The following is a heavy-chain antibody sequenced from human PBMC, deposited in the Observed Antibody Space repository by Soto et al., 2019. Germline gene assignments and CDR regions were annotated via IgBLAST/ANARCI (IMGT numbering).Heavy chain of an antibody. Sequence: GGSLRLSCAGSGFTFSSYAMSWVRQAPGKGLEWVSYISSSSSTIYYADSVKGRFTISRDNAKNSLYLQMNSLRAEDTAVYYCARGTGIAAAGSKKGYYYYGMDVWGQGTTVTVSS. J-gene: IGHJ6*02. D-gene: IGHD6-13*01. CDR3: ARGTGIAAAGSKKGYYYYGMDV. CDR1: GFTFSSYA. V-gene: IGHV3-48*01. CDR2: ISSSSSTI.